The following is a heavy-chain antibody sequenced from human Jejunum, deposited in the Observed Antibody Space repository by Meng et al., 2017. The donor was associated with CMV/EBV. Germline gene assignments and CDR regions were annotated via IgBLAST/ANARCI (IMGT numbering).Heavy chain of an antibody. Sequence: NWVRQAPGKGLEWVSYISTSGTTPYYTDAVKGRFTIFRDDANHSLSLQMNSLRAEDTAVYYCARDRYCHNGVCFAPNTYYFGMGVWGQGTTVTVSS. J-gene: IGHJ6*02. CDR2: ISTSGTTP. CDR3: ARDRYCHNGVCFAPNTYYFGMGV. D-gene: IGHD2-8*01. V-gene: IGHV3-48*03.